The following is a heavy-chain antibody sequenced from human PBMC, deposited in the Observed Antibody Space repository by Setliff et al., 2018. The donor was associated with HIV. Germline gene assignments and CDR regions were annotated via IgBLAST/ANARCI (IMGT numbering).Heavy chain of an antibody. V-gene: IGHV4-30-4*08. J-gene: IGHJ3*02. Sequence: SETLSLTCTVSGGSIRSGKYYWSWIRQPPGKGLEWIGYIYDSGRTYYNPSLKSRVTISVDTSKNQFSLKLSSVTAADTAVYYCARDRENYYDSTGAFDIWGQGTMVTVSS. D-gene: IGHD3-22*01. CDR2: IYDSGRT. CDR3: ARDRENYYDSTGAFDI. CDR1: GGSIRSGKYY.